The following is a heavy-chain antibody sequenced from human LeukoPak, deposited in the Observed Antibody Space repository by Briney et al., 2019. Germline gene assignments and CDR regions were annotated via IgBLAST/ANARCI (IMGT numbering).Heavy chain of an antibody. D-gene: IGHD6-13*01. J-gene: IGHJ4*02. Sequence: ASVKVSCKASGYTFTGYYMHWVRQAPGQGLEWMGWINPNSGGTNYAQKFQGRVTMTTDTSTSTAYMELRSLRSDGTAVYYCARGYSSSWTDFDYWGQGTLVTVSS. CDR3: ARGYSSSWTDFDY. CDR2: INPNSGGT. V-gene: IGHV1-2*02. CDR1: GYTFTGYY.